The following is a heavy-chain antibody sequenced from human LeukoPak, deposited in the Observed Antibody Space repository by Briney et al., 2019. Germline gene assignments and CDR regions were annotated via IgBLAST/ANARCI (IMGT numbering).Heavy chain of an antibody. V-gene: IGHV3-20*04. CDR2: INWNGGST. J-gene: IGHJ4*02. CDR3: AKDLTLWDYTGFDY. Sequence: GGSLRLSCAASGFTFDDYGMSWVRQAPGKGLEWVSGINWNGGSTGYADSVKGRFTISRDNAKNSLYLQMNSLRAEDTALYYCAKDLTLWDYTGFDYWGQGTLVTVSS. D-gene: IGHD3-16*01. CDR1: GFTFDDYG.